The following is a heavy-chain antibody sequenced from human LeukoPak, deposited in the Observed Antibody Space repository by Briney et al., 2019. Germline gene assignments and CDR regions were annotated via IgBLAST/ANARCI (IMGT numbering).Heavy chain of an antibody. CDR1: GFIFSSYA. D-gene: IGHD4-17*01. CDR3: AGDRDSGDYEIPEELLI. Sequence: GGSLRLSCAASGFIFSSYAMSWVRQVPGKGLEWVSGISGSGSSTHYADSVKGRFTISRDNSKNRLHLQMTSLRAEDTAVYYCAGDRDSGDYEIPEELLIWGQGTLVTVSS. J-gene: IGHJ4*02. CDR2: ISGSGSST. V-gene: IGHV3-23*01.